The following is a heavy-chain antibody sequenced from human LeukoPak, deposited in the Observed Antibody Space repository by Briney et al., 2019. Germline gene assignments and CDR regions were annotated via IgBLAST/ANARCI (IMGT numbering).Heavy chain of an antibody. CDR2: IYYSGST. V-gene: IGHV4-59*11. J-gene: IGHJ4*02. CDR1: GGSISSHY. D-gene: IGHD1-7*01. CDR3: ARGHDNWNYGVYFDY. Sequence: SETLSLTCTVSGGSISSHYWSWIRQPPGKGLEWIGYIYYSGSTNYNPSLKSRVTISVDTSKNQFSLKLSSVTAADTAVYYCARGHDNWNYGVYFDYWGQGTLVTVSS.